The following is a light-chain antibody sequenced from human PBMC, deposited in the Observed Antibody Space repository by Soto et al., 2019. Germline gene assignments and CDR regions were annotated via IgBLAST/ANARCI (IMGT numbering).Light chain of an antibody. CDR2: WAS. CDR3: QQYYSPPYT. CDR1: QSVLYSSNNKNC. V-gene: IGKV4-1*01. Sequence: DIVMTQSPDSLAVSLGERATINCKSSQSVLYSSNNKNCLGWYQQKPGQTPKLLIYWASTRDSGVPDRFSGRGSGTDFTLTISSLQAEDVAVYYCQQYYSPPYTFGQGTRLEIK. J-gene: IGKJ2*01.